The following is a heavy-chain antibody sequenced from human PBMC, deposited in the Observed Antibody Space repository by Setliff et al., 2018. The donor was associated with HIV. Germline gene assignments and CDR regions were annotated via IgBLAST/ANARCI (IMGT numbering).Heavy chain of an antibody. D-gene: IGHD3-9*01. CDR2: MNPNSGNT. J-gene: IGHJ5*02. V-gene: IGHV1-8*03. CDR1: GYIFTSYD. CDR3: ATSPRGTYYDILSGRPRGWFDP. Sequence: GASVKVSCKASGYIFTSYDINWVRQATGQGLEWMGWMNPNSGNTGYAQRFQGRVTITADESTSTAYMDLSSLTSDDTAVYYCATSPRGTYYDILSGRPRGWFDPWGQGTLVTVSS.